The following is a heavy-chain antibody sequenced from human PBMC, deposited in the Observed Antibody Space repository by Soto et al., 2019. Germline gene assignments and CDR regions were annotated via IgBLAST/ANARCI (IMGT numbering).Heavy chain of an antibody. Sequence: EVQLVESGGGLVKPGGSLSLSCAASGFPFSTYIMNWVRQAPGKGLERVSCISGSNSYSFYADSVKGRFTISRDNAKNVLYLQMNSLRVEDTAMYYCVRGGGAEYWGQGTLVTVSS. CDR2: ISGSNSYS. CDR1: GFPFSTYI. CDR3: VRGGGAEY. V-gene: IGHV3-21*01. D-gene: IGHD1-26*01. J-gene: IGHJ4*02.